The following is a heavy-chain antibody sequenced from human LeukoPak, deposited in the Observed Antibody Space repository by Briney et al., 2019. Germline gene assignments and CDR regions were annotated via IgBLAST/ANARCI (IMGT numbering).Heavy chain of an antibody. J-gene: IGHJ6*04. CDR2: INHSGST. CDR1: GGSFSGYY. Sequence: SETLSLTCAVYGGSFSGYYWSWIRQPPGKGLEWIGEINHSGSTNYNPSLKSRVTISVDTSKNQFSLKLSSVTAADTAVYYCAGAGYYGSGGHRLYYSYYYGRDVGGKGTTVTVSS. CDR3: AGAGYYGSGGHRLYYSYYYGRDV. V-gene: IGHV4-34*01. D-gene: IGHD3-10*01.